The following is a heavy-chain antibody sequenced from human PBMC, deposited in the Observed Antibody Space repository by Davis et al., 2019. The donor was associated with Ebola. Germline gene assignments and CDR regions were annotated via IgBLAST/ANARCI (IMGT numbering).Heavy chain of an antibody. CDR2: INPYSANT. CDR3: ARGGMGSHDTYYGLDV. V-gene: IGHV1-8*01. Sequence: ASVKVSCKATGYTFTSYDVNWVRQATGQGLEWMGWINPYSANTVYAQNFRGRVTMTRNTSISTAFLEVSSLRSEETAVYFCARGGMGSHDTYYGLDVWGQGTTVTVSS. CDR1: GYTFTSYD. J-gene: IGHJ6*02. D-gene: IGHD3-10*01.